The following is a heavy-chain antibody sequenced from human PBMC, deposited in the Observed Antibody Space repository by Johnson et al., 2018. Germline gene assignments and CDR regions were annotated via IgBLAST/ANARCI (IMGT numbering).Heavy chain of an antibody. CDR2: ISWNSGSI. J-gene: IGHJ3*02. CDR3: AKGSLNFPIGSYLVGDAFDI. D-gene: IGHD1-26*01. V-gene: IGHV3-9*01. Sequence: EVQLVESGGGLVQPGRSLRLSCAASGFTFDDYAMHWVRQAPGKGLDWVSGISWNSGSIGYADSVKGRFTISRDNAKNSLYLQMNSLRAEDTALYYCAKGSLNFPIGSYLVGDAFDIWGQGTMVTVSS. CDR1: GFTFDDYA.